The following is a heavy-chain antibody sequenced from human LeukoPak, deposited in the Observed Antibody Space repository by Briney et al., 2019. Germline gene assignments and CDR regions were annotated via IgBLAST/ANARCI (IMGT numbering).Heavy chain of an antibody. J-gene: IGHJ6*02. D-gene: IGHD6-13*01. Sequence: PGGSLRLSCAASGFTVSSNYMSWVRQAPGKGPEWVANIKQDGSESYYVDSLKGRFTISRDNAKNTLYVQMNSLRAEDTAVYYCARVLSGQQMGYDYYGLDVWGQGTTVTVSS. CDR1: GFTVSSNY. CDR3: ARVLSGQQMGYDYYGLDV. V-gene: IGHV3-7*01. CDR2: IKQDGSES.